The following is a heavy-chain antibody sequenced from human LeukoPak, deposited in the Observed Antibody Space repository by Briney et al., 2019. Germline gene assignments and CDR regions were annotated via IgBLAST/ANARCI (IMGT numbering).Heavy chain of an antibody. D-gene: IGHD3-22*01. J-gene: IGHJ6*02. CDR2: IYYSGST. Sequence: SETLSLTCTVSGGSISSYYWSWIRQPPGKGLEWIGYIYYSGSTDYNPSLKSRVTISVDTSKNQFSLKLSSVTAADTAVYYCARRVVGYQGYYYYGMDVWGQGTTVTVSS. CDR1: GGSISSYY. CDR3: ARRVVGYQGYYYYGMDV. V-gene: IGHV4-59*08.